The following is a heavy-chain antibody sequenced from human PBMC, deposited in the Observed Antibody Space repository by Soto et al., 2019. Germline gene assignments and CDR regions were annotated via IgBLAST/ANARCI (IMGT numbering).Heavy chain of an antibody. D-gene: IGHD6-19*01. V-gene: IGHV4-59*08. CDR3: ARHWWSSGSYLVFDS. CDR2: VSSSGST. J-gene: IGHJ4*02. CDR1: GASIAGYY. Sequence: QVQLQESGPGLLKPSETLSLTCTISGASIAGYYWSWIRQSPGKGLEWIGYVSSSGSTNSNPTLPNRVAMSIDTSKTQSSLPLTSVTAADTALYYCARHWWSSGSYLVFDSWGQGTLVTVSS.